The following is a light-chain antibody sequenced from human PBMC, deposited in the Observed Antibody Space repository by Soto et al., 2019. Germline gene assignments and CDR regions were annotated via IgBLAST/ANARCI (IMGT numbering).Light chain of an antibody. CDR1: QNISIY. CDR3: QQSYSTLYT. J-gene: IGKJ2*01. CDR2: ASS. Sequence: DIQMTPSPSSLSASIGDRVTITCRASQNISIYLHWYQQKPGQAPKFLIYASSNLQSGVPSRFSGSGSGTDFTLTISSLQPEDVATYYCQQSYSTLYTFGQGTKLEIK. V-gene: IGKV1-39*01.